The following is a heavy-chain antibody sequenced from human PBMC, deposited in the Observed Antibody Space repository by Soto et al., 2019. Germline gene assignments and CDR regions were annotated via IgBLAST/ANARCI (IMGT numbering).Heavy chain of an antibody. Sequence: QVQLVQSGAEVKRPGSSVKVSCKASGDTFNFYSINWVRQAPGLGLEWMGRVNPILSMSNYAQRFQGRVTMTAEQSTRTAYMELSGLRSEDTAIYYCATSYGSGYGAFDFWGQGALVTVSS. D-gene: IGHD3-10*01. CDR2: VNPILSMS. J-gene: IGHJ4*02. V-gene: IGHV1-69*04. CDR1: GDTFNFYS. CDR3: ATSYGSGYGAFDF.